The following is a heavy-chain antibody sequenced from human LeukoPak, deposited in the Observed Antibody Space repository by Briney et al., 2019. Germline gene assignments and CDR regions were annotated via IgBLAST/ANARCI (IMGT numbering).Heavy chain of an antibody. CDR1: GGSITSRSYY. Sequence: PSETLSLTCTVSGGSITSRSYYWGWIRQPPGKGLEWIVSIHYDGSTYYNPSLDSRVTISVDTSKNQFSLKVSSVTAADTAVYYCAREKVDTAMVTRPRKDYYYMDVWGKGTTVTVSS. J-gene: IGHJ6*03. D-gene: IGHD5-18*01. CDR3: AREKVDTAMVTRPRKDYYYMDV. CDR2: IHYDGST. V-gene: IGHV4-39*07.